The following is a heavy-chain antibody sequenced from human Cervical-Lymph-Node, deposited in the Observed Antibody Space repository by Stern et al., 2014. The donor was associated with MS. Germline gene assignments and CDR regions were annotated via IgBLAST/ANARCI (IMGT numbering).Heavy chain of an antibody. V-gene: IGHV3-11*01. D-gene: IGHD2-2*01. J-gene: IGHJ6*02. CDR1: GFTFSDYY. Sequence: VQLLESGGGLVKPGGSLRLSCAASGFTFSDYYITWIRQAPGEGLEWVSYISYSGRDIDYADSVKGRITLSRDNAKNSLYLQMNSLRAEDTALYYCAAGYFRSTNCHYGMDVWGQGTTVTVSS. CDR2: ISYSGRDI. CDR3: AAGYFRSTNCHYGMDV.